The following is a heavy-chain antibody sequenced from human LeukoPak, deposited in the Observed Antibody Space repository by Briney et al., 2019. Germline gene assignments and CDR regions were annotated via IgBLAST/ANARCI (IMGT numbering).Heavy chain of an antibody. CDR3: ARVSRGLPDY. Sequence: GASVKVSCKXSGYTFTTYDINWVRQAPGQGLEWMGWMNPNSGNKGYSQKFQGRVTMTRNTSISTAYMELSSLRSEDTAVYYCARVSRGLPDYWGQGTLVTVSS. CDR2: MNPNSGNK. J-gene: IGHJ4*02. D-gene: IGHD5-18*01. CDR1: GYTFTTYD. V-gene: IGHV1-8*01.